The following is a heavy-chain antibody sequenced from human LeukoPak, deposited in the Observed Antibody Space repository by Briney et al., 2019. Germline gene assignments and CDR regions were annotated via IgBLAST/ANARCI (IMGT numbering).Heavy chain of an antibody. D-gene: IGHD7-27*01. CDR3: AAPGTGDPAQFDY. Sequence: SVKVSCKASGFTFTSSAMQWVRQARGQRLEWIGWFVVGSGNTNYAQKFQERVTITRDMSTSTAYMELRSLRSEDTAVYYCAAPGTGDPAQFDYWGQGTLVTVSS. J-gene: IGHJ4*02. CDR2: FVVGSGNT. V-gene: IGHV1-58*02. CDR1: GFTFTSSA.